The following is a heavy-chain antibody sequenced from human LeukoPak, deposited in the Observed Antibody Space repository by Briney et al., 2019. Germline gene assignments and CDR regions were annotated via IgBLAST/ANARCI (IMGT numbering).Heavy chain of an antibody. J-gene: IGHJ4*02. CDR3: ARLYYCDSSGYPPFDY. D-gene: IGHD3-22*01. CDR2: IYPGDSDT. V-gene: IGHV5-51*01. Sequence: GESLQISCKGSGYSFTSYWIGWVRQMPGKGLEWMGIIYPGDSDTRYSPSFQGQVTISADKSISTAYLQWSSLKASDTAMYYCARLYYCDSSGYPPFDYWGQGTLVTVSS. CDR1: GYSFTSYW.